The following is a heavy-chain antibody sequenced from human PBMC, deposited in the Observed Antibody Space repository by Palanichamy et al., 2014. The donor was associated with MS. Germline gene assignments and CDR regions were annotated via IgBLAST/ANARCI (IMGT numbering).Heavy chain of an antibody. CDR3: ARELLKKDDAFDI. V-gene: IGHV3-7*01. D-gene: IGHD2-15*01. Sequence: EVQLVESGGGLVPPGGSLRLSCEASDFMFSSFWMNWIRQAPGKGLEWVANIKHDGSETYYVDSVKGRFTISRDNDKNSVYLQMNSLRAEDTAVYYCARELLKKDDAFDIWGQGTVVTVSS. CDR2: IKHDGSET. CDR1: DFMFSSFW. J-gene: IGHJ3*02.